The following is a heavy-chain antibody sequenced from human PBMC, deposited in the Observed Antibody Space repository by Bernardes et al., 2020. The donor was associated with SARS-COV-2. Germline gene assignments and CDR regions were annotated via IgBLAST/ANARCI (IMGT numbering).Heavy chain of an antibody. J-gene: IGHJ4*02. CDR2: IDGAGNT. V-gene: IGHV3-66*01. D-gene: IGHD4-4*01. CDR3: ARDTHSRERADF. CDR1: GFSVTTDY. Sequence: GSLRLSCAASGFSVTTDYMSWVRQAPGKGLEWVSVIDGAGNTYYGDSVRGRFTILRDGSRNTLYLQMNSLRAEDTAVYYCARDTHSRERADFWGQGTLVIVSS.